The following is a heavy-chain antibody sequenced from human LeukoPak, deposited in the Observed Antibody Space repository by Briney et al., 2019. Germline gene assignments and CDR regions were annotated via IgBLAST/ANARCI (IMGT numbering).Heavy chain of an antibody. J-gene: IGHJ4*02. CDR3: ARTDYGDCFDF. V-gene: IGHV1-2*02. D-gene: IGHD4-17*01. Sequence: ASVKVSCKASGYSFTAYYIHWVRQAPGQGLEWMGWICPESGSTNYAQKFQGRVTKTKDTSISTAYMELSRLKSDDTGVYYCARTDYGDCFDFWGQGTLVTVSS. CDR2: ICPESGST. CDR1: GYSFTAYY.